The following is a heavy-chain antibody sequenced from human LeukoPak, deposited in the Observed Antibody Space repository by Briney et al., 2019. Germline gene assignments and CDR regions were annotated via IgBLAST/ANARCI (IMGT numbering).Heavy chain of an antibody. J-gene: IGHJ6*03. D-gene: IGHD2-2*01. CDR1: GGSFSGYY. CDR3: ARGPTRGQLPGYYMDV. CDR2: INHSGST. Sequence: SETLSLTCAVYGGSFSGYYWSWIRQPPGKELEWIGEINHSGSTNYNPSLKSRVTISVDTSKNQFSLKLSSVTAADTAVYYCARGPTRGQLPGYYMDVWGKGTTVTVSS. V-gene: IGHV4-34*01.